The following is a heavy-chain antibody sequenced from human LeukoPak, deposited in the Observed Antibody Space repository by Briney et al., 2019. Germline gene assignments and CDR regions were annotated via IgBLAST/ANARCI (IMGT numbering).Heavy chain of an antibody. CDR1: GFTFSSYA. D-gene: IGHD4-23*01. J-gene: IGHJ4*02. CDR2: ISSGSSYI. Sequence: GGSLRLSCAASGFTFSSYAMSWVRQAPGKGLEWVSIISSGSSYIHYADSVKGRFTISRDNAKNSLYLQMNSLRAEDTAVYYCAREVTPYYWGQGTLVTVSS. CDR3: AREVTPYY. V-gene: IGHV3-21*01.